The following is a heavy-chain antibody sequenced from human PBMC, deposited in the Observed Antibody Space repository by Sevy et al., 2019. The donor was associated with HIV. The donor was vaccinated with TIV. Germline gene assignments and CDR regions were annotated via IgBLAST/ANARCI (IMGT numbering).Heavy chain of an antibody. CDR3: AKWGIGGRRVFDN. V-gene: IGHV3-23*01. Sequence: GGSLRLSCAAFGFTVSSNAMAWVRQAPGKGLEWVSGLSAGGGFTYYADSVKGRFTISRDNSKNTLHLQMSSLGAEDTAVYYCAKWGIGGRRVFDNLGQGTLVTVSS. CDR1: GFTVSSNA. J-gene: IGHJ4*02. D-gene: IGHD6-13*01. CDR2: LSAGGGFT.